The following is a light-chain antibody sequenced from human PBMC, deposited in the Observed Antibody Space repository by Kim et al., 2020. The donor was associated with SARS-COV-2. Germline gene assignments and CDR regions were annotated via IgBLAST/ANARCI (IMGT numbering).Light chain of an antibody. V-gene: IGKV3D-11*01. Sequence: SLSPGERATLSCRASEGVGSFFAWYKQIPGQPPTLLMYDATHRASGIPARISGSGSGTDFTLTISSLEPADFAVYFCQQRGLWPYTFGQGTKLEI. J-gene: IGKJ2*01. CDR3: QQRGLWPYT. CDR1: EGVGSF. CDR2: DAT.